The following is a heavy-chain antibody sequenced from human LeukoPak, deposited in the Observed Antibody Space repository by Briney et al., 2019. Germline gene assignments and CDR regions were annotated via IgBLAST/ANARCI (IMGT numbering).Heavy chain of an antibody. CDR2: IYYSGST. D-gene: IGHD6-19*01. V-gene: IGHV4-59*01. CDR3: ARGGYSSGWYIGY. J-gene: IGHJ4*02. CDR1: GGSISSYY. Sequence: SETLSLTCTVPGGSISSYYWSWIRQPPGKGLEWIGYIYYSGSTNYNPSLKSRVTISADTSKNQFSLKLSSVTAADTAVYYCARGGYSSGWYIGYWGQGTLVTVSS.